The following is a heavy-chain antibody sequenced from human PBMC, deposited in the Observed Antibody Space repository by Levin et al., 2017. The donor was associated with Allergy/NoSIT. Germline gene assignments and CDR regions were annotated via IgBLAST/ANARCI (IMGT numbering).Heavy chain of an antibody. D-gene: IGHD6-13*01. J-gene: IGHJ6*02. Sequence: ASVKVSCKASGYTFTGQYMYWVRQAPGQGLELMGWINPNSGGTNYVQKFQGRVTMTRDTSISTLYMALRRLRSDDTAIYYCAREIAAASTTHFYGMDVWGQGTTVTVSS. CDR2: INPNSGGT. V-gene: IGHV1-2*02. CDR3: AREIAAASTTHFYGMDV. CDR1: GYTFTGQY.